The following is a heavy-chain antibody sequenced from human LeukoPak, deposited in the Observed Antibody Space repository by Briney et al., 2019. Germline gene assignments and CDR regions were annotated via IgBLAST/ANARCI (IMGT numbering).Heavy chain of an antibody. CDR1: GYTFTDYY. J-gene: IGHJ4*02. V-gene: IGHV1-2*02. Sequence: ASVKVSCKASGYTFTDYYIHWVRQAPGQGLDWMGWINPNSGDTKNAQKFQGRVTLTRDTSINTAYMELSRLRSDDTAVYYCATRRVGDTARFDYWGQGTLVTVSS. CDR3: ATRRVGDTARFDY. CDR2: INPNSGDT. D-gene: IGHD1-26*01.